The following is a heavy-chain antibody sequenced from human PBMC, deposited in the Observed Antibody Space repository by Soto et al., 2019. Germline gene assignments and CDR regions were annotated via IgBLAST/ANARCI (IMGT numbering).Heavy chain of an antibody. Sequence: GESLKISCKGSEYTFNSYWTSWVRQMPGKGLEWMGRIDPSDSYTIYSPSFQGHVTFSVDKSISTAYLQWSSLKASDTAMYYCARHKWNYSLDYWGQVNTVTV. D-gene: IGHD1-7*01. J-gene: IGHJ4*02. CDR3: ARHKWNYSLDY. V-gene: IGHV5-10-1*01. CDR1: EYTFNSYW. CDR2: IDPSDSYT.